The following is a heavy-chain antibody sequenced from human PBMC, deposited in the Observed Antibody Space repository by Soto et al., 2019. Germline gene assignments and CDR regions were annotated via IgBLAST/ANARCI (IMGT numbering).Heavy chain of an antibody. CDR2: ISWNSGSI. Sequence: GGSLRLSCAASGFTFDDYAMHWVRQAPGKGLEWVSGISWNSGSIGYADSVKGRFTISRDNAKNSLYLQMNSLRAEDTALYYCAKDIFIEQHAWGAFDIWGQGTMVTVSS. CDR1: GFTFDDYA. J-gene: IGHJ3*02. CDR3: AKDIFIEQHAWGAFDI. D-gene: IGHD3-16*02. V-gene: IGHV3-9*01.